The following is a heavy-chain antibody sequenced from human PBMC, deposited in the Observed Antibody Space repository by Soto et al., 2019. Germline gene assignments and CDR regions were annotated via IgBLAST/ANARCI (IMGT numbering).Heavy chain of an antibody. V-gene: IGHV1-2*04. CDR1: GYTFTGYY. CDR3: ARGFWSGYYTEYYYYYGMDV. J-gene: IGHJ6*02. D-gene: IGHD3-3*01. CDR2: INPNSGGT. Sequence: ASVKVSCKASGYTFTGYYMHWVRQAPGQGLEWMGWINPNSGGTNYAQKFQGWVTMTRDTSISTAYMELSRLRSDDTAVYYCARGFWSGYYTEYYYYYGMDVWGQRTTVTVS.